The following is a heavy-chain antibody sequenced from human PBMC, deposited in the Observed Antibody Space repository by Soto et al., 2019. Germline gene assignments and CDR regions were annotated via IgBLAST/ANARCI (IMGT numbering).Heavy chain of an antibody. V-gene: IGHV3-7*01. CDR3: ARARWFGELLDYYYYGMDV. D-gene: IGHD3-10*01. Sequence: GGSLRLSCAASGFTFSSYWMSWVRQAPGKGLEWVANIKQDGSEKYYVDSVKGRFTISRDNAKNSLYLQMNSLRAEDTAVYYCARARWFGELLDYYYYGMDVWGQGTTVTVSS. CDR1: GFTFSSYW. J-gene: IGHJ6*02. CDR2: IKQDGSEK.